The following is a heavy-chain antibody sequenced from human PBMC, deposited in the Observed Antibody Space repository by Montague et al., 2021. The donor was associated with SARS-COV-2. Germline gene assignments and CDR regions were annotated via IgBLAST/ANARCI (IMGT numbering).Heavy chain of an antibody. CDR3: ATLSRRTAAGTRDCFGLDV. CDR2: IFHSGTI. Sequence: SETLSLTCRVSGDSISTSTWWTWVRQTPGKGLEWIGEIFHSGTINYNPXXKSRVSISVDKSNNQFSLRLSSLIAADTAVYYCATLSRRTAAGTRDCFGLDVWGQGTTVVVSS. V-gene: IGHV4-4*02. CDR1: GDSISTSTW. J-gene: IGHJ6*02. D-gene: IGHD6-13*01.